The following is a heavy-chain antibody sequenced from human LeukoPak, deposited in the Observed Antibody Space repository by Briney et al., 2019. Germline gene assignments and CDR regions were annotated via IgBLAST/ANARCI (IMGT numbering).Heavy chain of an antibody. Sequence: ASVKVSCKASGYTFTSYDINWVRQATGQGLEWMGWMNPNSGNTGYAQKFQGRVTMTRNTSISTAYMELSSLRSEDTAVYYCARVMGIAVANDYRGQGTLVTVSS. CDR3: ARVMGIAVANDY. V-gene: IGHV1-8*01. CDR2: MNPNSGNT. D-gene: IGHD6-19*01. CDR1: GYTFTSYD. J-gene: IGHJ4*02.